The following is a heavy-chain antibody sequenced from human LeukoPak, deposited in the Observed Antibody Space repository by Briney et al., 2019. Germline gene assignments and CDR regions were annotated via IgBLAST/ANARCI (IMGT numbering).Heavy chain of an antibody. J-gene: IGHJ4*02. V-gene: IGHV1-24*01. CDR1: GYTLTELS. CDR3: VTLIESYCTDGVCHHTYFDY. CDR2: VYPEDGEK. D-gene: IGHD2-8*01. Sequence: ASVKVSCKVSGYTLTELSIHLVRQAAATGLEWMGGVYPEDGEKMYAQKFQGGLTMTRDTSKDPAYMELRSLRSEDSALYYFVTLIESYCTDGVCHHTYFDYWGQGTLVTVSS.